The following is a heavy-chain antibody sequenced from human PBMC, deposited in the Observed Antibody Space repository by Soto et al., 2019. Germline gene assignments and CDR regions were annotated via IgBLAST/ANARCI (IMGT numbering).Heavy chain of an antibody. V-gene: IGHV4-59*01. CDR3: ARDLRRSGSYYNFDY. Sequence: SETLSLTCTVSGGSISSYYWSWIRQPPGKGLEWTGYISYSGSTNYNPSLKSRVTISVDTSKNQFSLKLSSVTAADTAVYYCARDLRRSGSYYNFDYWGQGTQVTVSS. CDR2: ISYSGST. CDR1: GGSISSYY. J-gene: IGHJ4*02. D-gene: IGHD3-10*01.